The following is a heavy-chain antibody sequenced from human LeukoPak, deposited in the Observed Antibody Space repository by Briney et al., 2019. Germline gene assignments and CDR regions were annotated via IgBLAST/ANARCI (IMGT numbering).Heavy chain of an antibody. CDR3: AKGSN. Sequence: GGSLRLSCAASGFTFSNYDMNWVRQAPGKGLEWVSAISGYSTYYADSVKGRFTISRDNSRNTLYLQMNSLRAEDTAVYYCAKGSNWGQGTLVTVSS. V-gene: IGHV3-23*01. CDR1: GFTFSNYD. J-gene: IGHJ4*02. CDR2: ISGYST.